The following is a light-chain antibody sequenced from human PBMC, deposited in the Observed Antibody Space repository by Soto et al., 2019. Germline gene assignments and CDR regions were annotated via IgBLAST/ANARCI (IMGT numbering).Light chain of an antibody. CDR3: QQYGPSSFT. Sequence: EIVLTQSPATLSLSPGERATLSCRASQRVAGSFLAWYQQKPGKAPRLLIYGASTRATGIPDRFSGSGSGTYFTLTVRRLETEDFALYYCQQYGPSSFTFGPGRKVDI. V-gene: IGKV3-20*01. CDR1: QRVAGSF. J-gene: IGKJ3*01. CDR2: GAS.